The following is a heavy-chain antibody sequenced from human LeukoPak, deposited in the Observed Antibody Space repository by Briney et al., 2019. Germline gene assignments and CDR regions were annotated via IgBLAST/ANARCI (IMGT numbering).Heavy chain of an antibody. Sequence: GGSLRLSCAASGFTFSSYWMHWVRQAPGQGLVWVSRIKSDGSITNYADSVKGRFTISRDNAKNTLYLQMTSLRAEDTAVYYCARAYSGSFFDYWGQGNLVTVSS. V-gene: IGHV3-74*01. D-gene: IGHD1-26*01. CDR1: GFTFSSYW. CDR2: IKSDGSIT. CDR3: ARAYSGSFFDY. J-gene: IGHJ4*02.